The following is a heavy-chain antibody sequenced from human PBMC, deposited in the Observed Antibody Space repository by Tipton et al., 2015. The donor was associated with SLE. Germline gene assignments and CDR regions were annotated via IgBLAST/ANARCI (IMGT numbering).Heavy chain of an antibody. J-gene: IGHJ3*02. CDR2: IYYSGST. CDR3: ARGYSITGGAFDI. Sequence: TLSLTCTVSGGSISSHYWSWIRQPPGKGLEWFGYIYYSGSTSYNPSLKSRVTISVDTSKNQFSLKLSSVTAADTAVYYCARGYSITGGAFDIWGQGTMVTVSS. CDR1: GGSISSHY. V-gene: IGHV4-59*11. D-gene: IGHD6-13*01.